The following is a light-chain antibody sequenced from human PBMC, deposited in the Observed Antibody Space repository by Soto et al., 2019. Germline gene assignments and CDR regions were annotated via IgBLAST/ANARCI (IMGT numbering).Light chain of an antibody. CDR1: QSISSW. V-gene: IGKV1-5*01. CDR3: QQYNSYSPLT. Sequence: DLQMTQSPSTLSASVGDRVTITCRASQSISSWLAWYQQKPGKAPKLLIYDASSLESGVPSRFSGSGSGTEFPLTISCLQPDDFATYYCQQYNSYSPLTFGGGTKVEIK. J-gene: IGKJ4*01. CDR2: DAS.